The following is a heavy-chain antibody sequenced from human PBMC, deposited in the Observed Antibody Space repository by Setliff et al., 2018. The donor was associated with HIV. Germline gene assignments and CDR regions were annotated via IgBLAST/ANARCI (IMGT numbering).Heavy chain of an antibody. J-gene: IGHJ4*02. CDR1: GYTFTGQY. Sequence: ASVKVSCKASGYTFTGQYIHWVRQVPGQGLEWMGWINPNSGGTNYAQNFQGRVIMTRDTSITTAYLDLSRLRSDDTALYYCVRDKRNYGGIDGIFDFWGQGTLVTVSS. D-gene: IGHD4-17*01. CDR3: VRDKRNYGGIDGIFDF. CDR2: INPNSGGT. V-gene: IGHV1-2*02.